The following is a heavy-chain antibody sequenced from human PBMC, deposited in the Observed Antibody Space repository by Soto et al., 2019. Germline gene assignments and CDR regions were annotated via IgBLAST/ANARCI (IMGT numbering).Heavy chain of an antibody. CDR2: ISYDGSNK. D-gene: IGHD2-15*01. Sequence: QVQLVESGGGVVQPGRSLRLSFAASGFTFSSYGMHWVRQAPGKGLEGVAVISYDGSNKYYADSVKGRFTISRDNSKNTLYLQMNSLRAEDTAVYYCAKDRARYCGGGSCYSIFDYWGQGTLVTVSS. CDR1: GFTFSSYG. CDR3: AKDRARYCGGGSCYSIFDY. J-gene: IGHJ4*02. V-gene: IGHV3-30*18.